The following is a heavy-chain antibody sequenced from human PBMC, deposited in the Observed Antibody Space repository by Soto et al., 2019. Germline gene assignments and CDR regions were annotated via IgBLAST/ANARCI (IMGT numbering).Heavy chain of an antibody. V-gene: IGHV3-30*03. CDR2: IANDGSNA. CDR1: GFSISDYG. Sequence: QVQLVESGGGVVQPGNSLRLSCAASGFSISDYGIHWVRQAPGKGLEWVAVIANDGSNAYYANSVKGRFTISRDNSKNTIYLQVNSLRIEDTAMYYCVSGRVSGEWKQLSVHWGQGTLVTVSS. CDR3: VSGRVSGEWKQLSVH. D-gene: IGHD1-26*01. J-gene: IGHJ4*02.